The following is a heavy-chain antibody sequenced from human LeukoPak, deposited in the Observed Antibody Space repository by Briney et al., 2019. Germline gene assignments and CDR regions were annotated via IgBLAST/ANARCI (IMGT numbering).Heavy chain of an antibody. CDR1: GGSISSGGYY. D-gene: IGHD3-9*01. CDR2: IYYSGST. V-gene: IGHV4-31*03. CDR3: ARGYYDILTGYYISY. J-gene: IGHJ4*02. Sequence: SQTLSLTCTVSGGSISSGGYYWSWIRQHPGKGLEWIGYIYYSGSTYYNPSLKSRVIISVDTSKNQFSLKLSSVTAADTAVYYCARGYYDILTGYYISYWGQGTLVTVSS.